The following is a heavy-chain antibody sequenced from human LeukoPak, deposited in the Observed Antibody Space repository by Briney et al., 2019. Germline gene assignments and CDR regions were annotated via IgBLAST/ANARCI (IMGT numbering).Heavy chain of an antibody. CDR1: GGSISSSSYY. CDR2: IYYSGST. J-gene: IGHJ6*03. D-gene: IGHD3-10*01. V-gene: IGHV4-39*07. Sequence: SETLSLTCTVSGGSISSSSYYWGWIRQPPGKGLEWIGSIYYSGSTYYNPSLKSRVTISVDTSKNQFSLKLSSVTAADTAVYYCARGGSYYYGSGSSYYYYYYYMDVWGKGTTVTISS. CDR3: ARGGSYYYGSGSSYYYYYYYMDV.